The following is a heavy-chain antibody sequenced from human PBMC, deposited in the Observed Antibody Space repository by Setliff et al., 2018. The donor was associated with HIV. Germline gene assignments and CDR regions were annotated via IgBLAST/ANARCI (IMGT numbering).Heavy chain of an antibody. D-gene: IGHD5-18*01. CDR3: ARYSYGYVRDLRFDP. CDR2: INYSGST. Sequence: PSETLSLTCTVSGGSISSYYWSWIRQPPGKGLEWIGYINYSGSTNYNPSLQSRVTISVDTSKNHSSLKLTSVTAADTAVYYCARYSYGYVRDLRFDPWGQGTLVTVSS. CDR1: GGSISSYY. V-gene: IGHV4-59*08. J-gene: IGHJ5*02.